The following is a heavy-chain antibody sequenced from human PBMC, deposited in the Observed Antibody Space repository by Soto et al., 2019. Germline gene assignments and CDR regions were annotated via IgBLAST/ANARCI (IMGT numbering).Heavy chain of an antibody. CDR2: ISGSGGST. V-gene: IGHV3-23*01. J-gene: IGHJ6*02. CDR3: AKVQYSSSSSPYYYGMDV. D-gene: IGHD6-6*01. Sequence: PGGSLRLSCAASGFTFSSYAMSWVRQAPGKGLEWVSAISGSGGSTYYADSVKGRFTISRDNSKNTLYLQMNSLRAEDTAVYYCAKVQYSSSSSPYYYGMDVWGQGTTVTVSS. CDR1: GFTFSSYA.